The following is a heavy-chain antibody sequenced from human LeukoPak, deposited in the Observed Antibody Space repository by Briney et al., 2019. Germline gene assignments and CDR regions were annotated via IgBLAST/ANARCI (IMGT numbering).Heavy chain of an antibody. D-gene: IGHD3-16*01. Sequence: SETLSLTCTVSGGSISSSSYYWGWIRQPPGKGLEWIGSIYYSGTTYHNPSLKSRVTISVDTSKNQFSLKLSSVTAADTAVYYCARHVAHYGRPSPPFDYWGQGTLVTVSS. CDR1: GGSISSSSYY. V-gene: IGHV4-39*01. J-gene: IGHJ4*02. CDR3: ARHVAHYGRPSPPFDY. CDR2: IYYSGTT.